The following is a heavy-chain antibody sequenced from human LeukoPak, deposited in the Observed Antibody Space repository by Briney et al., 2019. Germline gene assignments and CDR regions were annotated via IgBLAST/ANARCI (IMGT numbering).Heavy chain of an antibody. V-gene: IGHV3-30*04. Sequence: GSLRLSCAASGFTFSSYAMHWVRQAPGKGLEWVAVISYDGSNKYYADSVKGRFTISRDNSKNTLYLQMNSLRAEDTAVYYCARESPSIHAFDIWGRGTMVTVSS. D-gene: IGHD2-21*01. CDR2: ISYDGSNK. CDR3: ARESPSIHAFDI. J-gene: IGHJ3*02. CDR1: GFTFSSYA.